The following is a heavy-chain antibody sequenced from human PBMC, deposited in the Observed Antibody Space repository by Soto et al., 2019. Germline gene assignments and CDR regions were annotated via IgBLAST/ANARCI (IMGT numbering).Heavy chain of an antibody. D-gene: IGHD5-12*01. CDR2: LIPIFGTA. J-gene: IGHJ6*02. CDR3: ARDPGYSGYDAPSPNYYYYGMDV. CDR1: GGTFSSYA. V-gene: IGHV1-69*13. Sequence: ASVKVTCKASGGTFSSYAISCVRQAPGQGLEWMGGLIPIFGTANYAQKFQGRVTITADESTSTAYMELSSLRSEDTAVYYCARDPGYSGYDAPSPNYYYYGMDVWGQGTTVTVSS.